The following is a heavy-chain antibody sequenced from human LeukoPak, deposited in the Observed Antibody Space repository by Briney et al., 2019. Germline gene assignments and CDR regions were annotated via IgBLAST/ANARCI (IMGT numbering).Heavy chain of an antibody. V-gene: IGHV3-53*01. CDR1: GFTVSSNY. CDR2: IYSGGST. D-gene: IGHD3-10*01. J-gene: IGHJ4*02. Sequence: GGSLRLSCAASGFTVSSNYMSWVRQAAGRGLEWVSVIYSGGSTYYADSVKGRFTISRDNSKNTLYLQMNSLRAEDTAVYYCQRTMVRGELDYWGQGTLVTVSS. CDR3: QRTMVRGELDY.